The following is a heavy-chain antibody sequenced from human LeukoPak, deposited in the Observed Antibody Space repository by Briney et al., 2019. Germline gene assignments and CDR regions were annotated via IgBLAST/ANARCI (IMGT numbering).Heavy chain of an antibody. CDR1: GYTFTGYY. J-gene: IGHJ4*02. D-gene: IGHD4-17*01. V-gene: IGHV1-2*02. CDR2: VDTKSGGT. CDR3: AREMNYDDYRTSDY. Sequence: ASVTVSCKASGYTFTGYYMHWVRQAPGQGFEWLGRVDTKSGGTNYAQKFQGGVTMTRDTSISTVYMQLISLRSDDTAVYYCAREMNYDDYRTSDYWGQGTLVTVSS.